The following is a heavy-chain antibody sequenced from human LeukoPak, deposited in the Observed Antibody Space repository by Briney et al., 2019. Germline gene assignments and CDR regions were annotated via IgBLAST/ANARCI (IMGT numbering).Heavy chain of an antibody. V-gene: IGHV3-74*01. D-gene: IGHD3-22*01. CDR1: GFTFSNYE. CDR3: ARWVIVDQVGNDY. Sequence: PGGSLRLSCAASGFTFSNYEMNWVRQPPGKGLEWVSRINPDGSVKSDGFNTGYADSVRGRFTISTDNAKNTLYLQMNSLRGEDTAVYYCARWVIVDQVGNDYWGQGTLVTVSS. J-gene: IGHJ4*02. CDR2: INPDGSVK.